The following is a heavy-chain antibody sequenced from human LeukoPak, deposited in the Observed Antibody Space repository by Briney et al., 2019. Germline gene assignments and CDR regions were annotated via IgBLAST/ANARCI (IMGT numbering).Heavy chain of an antibody. CDR3: AADSSYSGWAGY. J-gene: IGHJ4*02. V-gene: IGHV1-58*02. D-gene: IGHD6-19*01. CDR2: IVVGSGNT. CDR1: GFTFSSAA. Sequence: VASVKVSCKASGFTFSSAAMQWVRQARGQRLEWIGWIVVGSGNTNYAQKFQERVTITRDMSTSTAYMELSGLRSEDTAVYYCAADSSYSGWAGYWGQGTLVTVSS.